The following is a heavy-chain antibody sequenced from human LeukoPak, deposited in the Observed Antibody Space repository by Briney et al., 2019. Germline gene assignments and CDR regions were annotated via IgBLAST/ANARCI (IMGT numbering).Heavy chain of an antibody. J-gene: IGHJ4*02. CDR1: AGSISSGGYY. D-gene: IGHD6-6*01. V-gene: IGHV3-23*01. CDR3: AKAPTDIRPAERYSGSLWRRAEVVVGTYFDY. Sequence: ETLSLTCTVSAGSISSGGYYWRWVRQAPGKGLEWVSSISCSGSITYYPDSVNRRFTISRDNSNDTLYLQVDSPRAEDTAVYYCAKAPTDIRPAERYSGSLWRRAEVVVGTYFDYWAQGTLVTVSS. CDR2: ISCSGSIT.